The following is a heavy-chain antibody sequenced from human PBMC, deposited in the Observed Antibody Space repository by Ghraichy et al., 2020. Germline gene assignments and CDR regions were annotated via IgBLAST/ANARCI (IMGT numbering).Heavy chain of an antibody. J-gene: IGHJ6*02. V-gene: IGHV3-23*01. D-gene: IGHD2-2*01. CDR2: ISGSGGST. Sequence: GGPLRRSCAASRFNFSNYAMTWVRQAPGKGLEWVSAISGSGGSTYYADSGKGRFTISRDNSKNTLYLQMNSLRAEDTAVYYCAKLFPRIVVVPAAGMDVWGQGTTVTVSS. CDR1: RFNFSNYA. CDR3: AKLFPRIVVVPAAGMDV.